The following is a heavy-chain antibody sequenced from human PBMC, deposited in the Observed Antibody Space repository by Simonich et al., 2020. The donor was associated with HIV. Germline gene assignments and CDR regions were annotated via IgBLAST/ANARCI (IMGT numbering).Heavy chain of an antibody. CDR1: GHTFTGNY. CDR3: ARGPQQVVPVFDAFDI. J-gene: IGHJ3*02. Sequence: QVQLVQSGAEVKKPGASVKVSCKASGHTFTGNYIHWVRQAPGQGIEWMGWINPNNGDTNYAQKFKGRVTMSSDTSISTAKMGLSRLRSDDTAVYYCARGPQQVVPVFDAFDIWGPRTMVTVSS. D-gene: IGHD6-13*01. CDR2: INPNNGDT. V-gene: IGHV1-2*02.